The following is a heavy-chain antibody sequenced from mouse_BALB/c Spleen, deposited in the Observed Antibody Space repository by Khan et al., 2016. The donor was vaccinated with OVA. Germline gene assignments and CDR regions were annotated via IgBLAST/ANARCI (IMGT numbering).Heavy chain of an antibody. J-gene: IGHJ2*01. CDR1: GFTFSSYA. Sequence: EVELVESGGGLVKPGGSLKLSCAASGFTFSSYAMSWVRQSPEKRLEWVAEISSGGSYTYYPDHVTGRFTISRDTAKNTLYLEMSSLRSEDTAMYYGARASDNAGSRPWCFDYWGQGTTLTVSS. CDR3: ARASDNAGSRPWCFDY. V-gene: IGHV5-9-4*01. D-gene: IGHD1-1*01. CDR2: ISSGGSYT.